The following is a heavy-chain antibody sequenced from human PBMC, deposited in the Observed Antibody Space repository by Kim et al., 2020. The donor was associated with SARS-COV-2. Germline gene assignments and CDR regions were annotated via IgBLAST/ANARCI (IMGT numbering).Heavy chain of an antibody. J-gene: IGHJ5*02. CDR3: AKNPGYTTTPES. V-gene: IGHV3-23*01. D-gene: IGHD5-18*01. CDR2: T. Sequence: TYCADFVKGRFTISRDNSKNTLYLEMNYLRAEDTAIYYCAKNPGYTTTPESWGQGTLVTVSS.